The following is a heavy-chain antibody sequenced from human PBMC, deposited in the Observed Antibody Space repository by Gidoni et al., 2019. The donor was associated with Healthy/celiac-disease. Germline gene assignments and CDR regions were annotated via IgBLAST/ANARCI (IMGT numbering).Heavy chain of an antibody. D-gene: IGHD3-3*01. J-gene: IGHJ3*02. V-gene: IGHV3-21*01. Sequence: EVQLVESGGGLVKPGGSLRLSCAASGFTFSSYSMNGVRQAPGKGLEWVSSISSSSSYIYYADSVKGRFTISRDNAKNSLYLQMNSLRAEDTAVYYCARMSYYDFWSGYSQGDAFDIWGQGTMVTVSS. CDR3: ARMSYYDFWSGYSQGDAFDI. CDR2: ISSSSSYI. CDR1: GFTFSSYS.